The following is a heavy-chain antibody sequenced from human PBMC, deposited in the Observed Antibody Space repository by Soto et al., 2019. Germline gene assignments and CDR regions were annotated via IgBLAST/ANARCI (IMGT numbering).Heavy chain of an antibody. D-gene: IGHD5-12*01. Sequence: PSETLSLTCTVSGGSISSGDYYWSWIRQPPGKGLEWIGYIYYSGSTYYNPSLKSRVTISVDTSKNQFSLKLSSVTAADTAVYYCAREVGYNSKIDYWGQGTLVTSPQ. CDR2: IYYSGST. CDR1: GGSISSGDYY. J-gene: IGHJ4*02. V-gene: IGHV4-30-4*01. CDR3: AREVGYNSKIDY.